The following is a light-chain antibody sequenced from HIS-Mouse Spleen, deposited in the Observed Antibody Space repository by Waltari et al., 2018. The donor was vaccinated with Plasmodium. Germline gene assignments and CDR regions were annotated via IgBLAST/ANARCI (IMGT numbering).Light chain of an antibody. CDR2: DVS. J-gene: IGLJ1*01. CDR1: SSDVCGYKY. Sequence: QSALTQPRSVSGSPGQSVPISCTGTSSDVCGYKYVSWYHQHPGKAPKHMIYDVSKRPSGVPDRFSGSKSGNTASLTISGLQAEDEADYYCCSYAGSYTYVFGTGTKVTVL. V-gene: IGLV2-11*01. CDR3: CSYAGSYTYV.